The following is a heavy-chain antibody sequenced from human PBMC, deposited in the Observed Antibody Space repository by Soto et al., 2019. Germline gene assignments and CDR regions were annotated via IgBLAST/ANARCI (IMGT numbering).Heavy chain of an antibody. Sequence: GASVKVSCKASGYTFTSYGISWVRQAPGQGLEWMGWISAYNGNTNYAQKLQGRVTMTTDTSTSTAYMELRSLRSDDTAVYYCARDQSRFLEWLLCLTCSYYFDYWGQGTLVTVSS. CDR3: ARDQSRFLEWLLCLTCSYYFDY. J-gene: IGHJ4*02. CDR1: GYTFTSYG. D-gene: IGHD3-3*01. V-gene: IGHV1-18*01. CDR2: ISAYNGNT.